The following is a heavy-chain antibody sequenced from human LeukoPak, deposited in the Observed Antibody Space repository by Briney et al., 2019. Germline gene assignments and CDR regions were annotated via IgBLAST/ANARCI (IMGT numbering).Heavy chain of an antibody. D-gene: IGHD2-15*01. CDR3: ARVRAATTIDY. Sequence: GGSPRLSCAASGFTVSSNYMSWVRQAPGKGLEWVSVIYSGGSTYYADSVKGRFTISRDNSKNTLYLRMNSLRAEDTAVYYCARVRAATTIDYWGQGTLVTVSS. J-gene: IGHJ4*02. CDR2: IYSGGST. CDR1: GFTVSSNY. V-gene: IGHV3-53*01.